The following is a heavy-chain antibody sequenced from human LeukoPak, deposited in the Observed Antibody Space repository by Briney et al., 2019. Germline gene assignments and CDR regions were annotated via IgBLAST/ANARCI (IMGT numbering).Heavy chain of an antibody. CDR1: GFTFSSCA. J-gene: IGHJ4*02. V-gene: IGHV3-23*01. D-gene: IGHD6-19*01. CDR2: ISGSGGST. CDR3: AKDQAVAGKGWYFDY. Sequence: GGSLRLSCAASGFTFSSCAMSWVRQAPGKGLEWVSAISGSGGSTYYADSVKGRFTISRDNSKNTLYLRMNSLRAEDTAVYYCAKDQAVAGKGWYFDYWGQGTLVTVSS.